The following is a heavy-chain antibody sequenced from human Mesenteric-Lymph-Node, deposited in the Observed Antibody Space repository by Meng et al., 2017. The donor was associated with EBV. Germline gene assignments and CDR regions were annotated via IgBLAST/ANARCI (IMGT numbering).Heavy chain of an antibody. CDR3: ARPRIRYGSGSYYY. Sequence: VQSQQWGAGLLKPSATLSLPGAVHGGSFSDYFWTWIRQAPGKGLEWVGEINHSGSTKYNPSLKSRVTISVDTSKNQISLNLNSVTAADTAVYYCARPRIRYGSGSYYYWGQGTLVTVSS. CDR2: INHSGST. D-gene: IGHD3-10*01. V-gene: IGHV4-34*01. CDR1: GGSFSDYF. J-gene: IGHJ4*02.